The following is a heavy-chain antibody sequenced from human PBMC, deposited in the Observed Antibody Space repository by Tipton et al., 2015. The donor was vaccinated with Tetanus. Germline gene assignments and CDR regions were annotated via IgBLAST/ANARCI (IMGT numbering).Heavy chain of an antibody. Sequence: TLSFTCAVSGVSFRDHYWSWIRQPPGKGLEWIGESNHAGSTNYNPSLKSRVTISVDTSKKQFSLRLDSVTAAGTAVYYCAAAVVRWFDPWGQGTLVTVSS. CDR2: SNHAGST. J-gene: IGHJ5*02. V-gene: IGHV4-34*06. CDR3: AAAVVRWFDP. D-gene: IGHD6-13*01. CDR1: GVSFRDHY.